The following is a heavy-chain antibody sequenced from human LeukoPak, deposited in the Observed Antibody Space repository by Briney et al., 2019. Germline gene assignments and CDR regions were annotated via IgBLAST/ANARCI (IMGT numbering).Heavy chain of an antibody. CDR3: ARQGLRDYGDYVIDY. CDR2: IYSSGST. V-gene: IGHV4-59*08. J-gene: IGHJ4*02. CDR1: GVSISNYY. D-gene: IGHD4-17*01. Sequence: PSETLSLTCTVSGVSISNYYWSWIRLSPGKGLEWIGYIYSSGSTNYNPSLKSRVTISVDTSKNQFSLKLRFVTAADTAVYYCARQGLRDYGDYVIDYWGQGTLVTVSS.